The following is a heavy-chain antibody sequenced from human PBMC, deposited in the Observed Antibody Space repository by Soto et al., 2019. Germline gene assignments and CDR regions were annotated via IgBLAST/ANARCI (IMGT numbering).Heavy chain of an antibody. Sequence: SETLTLTCTVSGDSIGTYYWSWIRQSPGKGLEWIGYIYYPENTYYNPSLKSRVTIPVDTSKNQFSLKLSAVTAADTAVYYCACYLRHSHGKWLDPCGQGSLVTVSS. D-gene: IGHD5-18*01. CDR3: ACYLRHSHGKWLDP. J-gene: IGHJ5*02. CDR2: IYYPENT. V-gene: IGHV4-59*03. CDR1: GDSIGTYY.